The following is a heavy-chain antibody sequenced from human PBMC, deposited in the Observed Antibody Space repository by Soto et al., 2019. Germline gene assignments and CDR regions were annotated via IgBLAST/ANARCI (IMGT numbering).Heavy chain of an antibody. Sequence: PSETLSLTCTVSGGSISSGDYYWSWIRQPPGKGLEWIGSIYYSGSTYYNPSLKSRVTISVDTSKNQFSLKLSSVTAADTAVYYCARHSTGYYYSWFDPWGQGTLVTVSS. D-gene: IGHD3-22*01. CDR3: ARHSTGYYYSWFDP. CDR1: GGSISSGDYY. CDR2: IYYSGST. J-gene: IGHJ5*02. V-gene: IGHV4-39*01.